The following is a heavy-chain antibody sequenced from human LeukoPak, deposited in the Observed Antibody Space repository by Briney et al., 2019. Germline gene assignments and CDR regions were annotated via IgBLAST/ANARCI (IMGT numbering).Heavy chain of an antibody. V-gene: IGHV1-69*01. CDR2: IISIFGTA. CDR1: GGTFSSYA. J-gene: IGHJ5*02. D-gene: IGHD3-10*01. Sequence: WASVKVSCKASGGTFSSYAISWVRQAPGQGLEWMGGIISIFGTANYAQKFQGRVTITADESTSTAYMELSSLRSEDTAVYYCARDSHGSGSYYNAFWFDPWGQGTLVTVSS. CDR3: ARDSHGSGSYYNAFWFDP.